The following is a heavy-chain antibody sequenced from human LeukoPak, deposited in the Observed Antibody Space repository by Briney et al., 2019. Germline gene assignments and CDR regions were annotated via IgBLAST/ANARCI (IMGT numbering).Heavy chain of an antibody. CDR1: GGSISSYY. Sequence: SETLSLTCTVSGGSISSYYWSWIRQPPGKGLEWIGYIYTSGRTNYNPSLKSRVTISVDTSKNQFSLKLSSVTAADTAVYYCARHVGHSSSIDYWGQGTLVTVSS. D-gene: IGHD6-6*01. V-gene: IGHV4-4*09. CDR3: ARHVGHSSSIDY. CDR2: IYTSGRT. J-gene: IGHJ4*02.